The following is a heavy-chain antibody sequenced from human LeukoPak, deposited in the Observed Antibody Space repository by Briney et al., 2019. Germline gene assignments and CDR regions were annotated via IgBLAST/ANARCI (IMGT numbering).Heavy chain of an antibody. V-gene: IGHV3-48*03. CDR2: ISSSGSTI. J-gene: IGHJ4*02. D-gene: IGHD5-24*01. CDR3: ARDKRDGPNDY. CDR1: GFTFSSYE. Sequence: GGSLRLSCAASGFTFSSYEMNRVRQAPGKGLEWVSYISSSGSTIYYADSVKGRFTISRDNAKNSLYLQLNSLRAEDTAVYYCARDKRDGPNDYWGQGTLVTVSS.